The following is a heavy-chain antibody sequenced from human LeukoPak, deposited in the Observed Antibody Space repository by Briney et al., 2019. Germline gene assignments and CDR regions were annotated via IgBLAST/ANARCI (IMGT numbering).Heavy chain of an antibody. D-gene: IGHD3-10*01. CDR2: ISGSGDST. CDR3: WVRGVIL. J-gene: IGHJ4*02. Sequence: GGSLRLSCAASGFTFSSYAMSWVRQAPGKGLEWVSAISGSGDSTYYADSVKGRFTISRDNAKNSLYLQMNSLRAEDTAVYYCWVRGVILGGQGTLVTVSS. CDR1: GFTFSSYA. V-gene: IGHV3-23*01.